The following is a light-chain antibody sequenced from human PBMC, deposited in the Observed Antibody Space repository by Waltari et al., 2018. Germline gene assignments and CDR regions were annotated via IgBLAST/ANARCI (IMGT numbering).Light chain of an antibody. CDR3: QQYNDWPPLT. V-gene: IGKV3-15*01. CDR1: QSISRN. Sequence: IVMTQSPATLSVSPGERATPSCRASQSISRNLAWYQQKPGQAPRLLIYGASTRASDIPARFSGSGSGTDFTLTISGLQSEDFAVYFCQQYNDWPPLTFGGGTKVEIK. CDR2: GAS. J-gene: IGKJ4*01.